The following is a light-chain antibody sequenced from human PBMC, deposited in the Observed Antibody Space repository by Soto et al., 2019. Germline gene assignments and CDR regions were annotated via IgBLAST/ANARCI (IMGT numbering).Light chain of an antibody. V-gene: IGKV1-27*01. Sequence: DIQMTQSPSSLSASVGNGVTITCRASQGISNYLAWYQKKPGKVPKLLIYAASTLQSGVPSRFSGSGSGTDFTLTISSLQPEDVATYYCQNYNSAPFTFGPGTKVDIK. CDR3: QNYNSAPFT. CDR2: AAS. CDR1: QGISNY. J-gene: IGKJ3*01.